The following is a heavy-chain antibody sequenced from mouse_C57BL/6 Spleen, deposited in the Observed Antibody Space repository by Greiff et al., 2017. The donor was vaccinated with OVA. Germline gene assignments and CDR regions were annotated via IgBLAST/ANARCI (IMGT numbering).Heavy chain of an antibody. CDR1: GYAFSSSW. CDR3: ARGYGAWFGD. CDR2: INPGDGDT. Sequence: QVQLKQSGPELVKPGASVKISCKASGYAFSSSWMNWVKQRPGKGLEWIGRINPGDGDTNYNGKLKGKATLTADKSSSTAYMQLSSLTAEDSAVYFCARGYGAWFGDWGQGPLVTVAA. D-gene: IGHD1-2*01. V-gene: IGHV1-82*01. J-gene: IGHJ3*01.